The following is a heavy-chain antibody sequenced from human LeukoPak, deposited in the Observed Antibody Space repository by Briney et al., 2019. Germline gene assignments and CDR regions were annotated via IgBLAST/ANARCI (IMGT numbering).Heavy chain of an antibody. CDR2: ISYDGSNK. V-gene: IGHV3-30*18. Sequence: PGGSLRLSCAASGFTFSNYGMHWVRQAPGKGLEWVAVISYDGSNKYYADSVKGRFTISRDNSKNTLYLQMNSLRAEDTAVYYCAKPDYYDSSGSDYWGQGTLVTVSS. CDR3: AKPDYYDSSGSDY. CDR1: GFTFSNYG. J-gene: IGHJ4*02. D-gene: IGHD3-22*01.